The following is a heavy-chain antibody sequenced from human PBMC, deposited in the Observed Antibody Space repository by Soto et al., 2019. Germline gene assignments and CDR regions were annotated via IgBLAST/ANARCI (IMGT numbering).Heavy chain of an antibody. CDR2: INAGNGNT. D-gene: IGHD2-2*01. CDR1: GYTFTKYA. J-gene: IGHJ4*02. V-gene: IGHV1-3*01. CDR3: ARGGEPAAANDRNYFHY. Sequence: QVQLVQSGAEVKKPGASVKVSCKASGYTFTKYAMHWVRQAPGQRLEWMGWINAGNGNTKHSQKFQGRVTITRDTSASTAYMELSSLRSEDTAMYYCARGGEPAAANDRNYFHYWGQGTLVTVSS.